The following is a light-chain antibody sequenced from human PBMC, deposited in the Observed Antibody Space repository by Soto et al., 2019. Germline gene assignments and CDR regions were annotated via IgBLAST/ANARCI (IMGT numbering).Light chain of an antibody. CDR1: ISDVGGYNY. CDR3: SSYAGSNKSV. J-gene: IGLJ1*01. CDR2: EVS. Sequence: QSLLTQPPSSSGSPGQSVTISCTGTISDVGGYNYVSWYQQHPGKAPKLMIYEVSKRPSGVPDRFSGSKSGNTASLTVSGLQPEDEADYYCSSYAGSNKSVYGTGTKVTVL. V-gene: IGLV2-8*01.